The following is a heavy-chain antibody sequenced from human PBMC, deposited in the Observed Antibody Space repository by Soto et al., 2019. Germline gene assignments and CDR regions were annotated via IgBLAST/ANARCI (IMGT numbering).Heavy chain of an antibody. CDR1: GGNFSSYA. J-gene: IGHJ6*02. D-gene: IGHD6-6*01. Sequence: SVKVSCKASGGNFSSYAISWVRQAPGQGLEWMGGIIPIFGIVHYAQKLQGRVTITADESTSTAYMEQSSLRSEDTAVYYCARAGIAARLYYNRKDVWDQGTTVTVSS. CDR3: ARAGIAARLYYNRKDV. CDR2: IIPIFGIV. V-gene: IGHV1-69*13.